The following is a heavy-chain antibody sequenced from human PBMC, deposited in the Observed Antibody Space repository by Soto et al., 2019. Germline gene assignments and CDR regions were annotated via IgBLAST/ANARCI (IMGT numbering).Heavy chain of an antibody. CDR3: AKARPMIVVVSSFDY. CDR2: FRTGGDDATT. Sequence: EVQLLESGGGLVQPGGSLRLSCAASGFTFSSYSMSWVRQAPGKGLEWVSGFRTGGDDATTYYADSVKGRFTISRDNSKNTLYLQMNSLRAEDTAVYYCAKARPMIVVVSSFDYWGQGTLVTVSS. CDR1: GFTFSSYS. V-gene: IGHV3-23*01. J-gene: IGHJ4*02. D-gene: IGHD3-22*01.